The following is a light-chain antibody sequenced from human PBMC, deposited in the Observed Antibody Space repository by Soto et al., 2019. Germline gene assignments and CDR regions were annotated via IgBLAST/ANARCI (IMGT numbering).Light chain of an antibody. J-gene: IGKJ1*01. CDR2: AAS. Sequence: EIVLTQSPATLSLSPGERATLSCRAIQSVSSSYLAWYQQKPGQAPRLLIYAASTRATGIPVRFSGSGSETEFTLTIRSLQSEDSALYYCHQYNNWPWTFGQGTKVDI. V-gene: IGKV3-15*01. CDR3: HQYNNWPWT. CDR1: QSVSSSY.